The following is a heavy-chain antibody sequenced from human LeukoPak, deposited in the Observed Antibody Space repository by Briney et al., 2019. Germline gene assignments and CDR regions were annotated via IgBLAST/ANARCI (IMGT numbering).Heavy chain of an antibody. CDR2: IYPGDSDT. Sequence: GESLKISCKGSGYTFTSYWIGWVRQMPGKGLEWMGIIYPGDSDTRYSPSFQGQVTISADKSITSAYLQWSSLKVSDTAMYYCARLNDGFYLDYWGQGTLVTVSS. CDR3: ARLNDGFYLDY. CDR1: GYTFTSYW. V-gene: IGHV5-51*01. J-gene: IGHJ4*02. D-gene: IGHD5-24*01.